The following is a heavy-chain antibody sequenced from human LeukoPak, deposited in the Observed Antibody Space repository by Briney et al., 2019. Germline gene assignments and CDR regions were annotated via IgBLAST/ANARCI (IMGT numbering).Heavy chain of an antibody. D-gene: IGHD2-2*02. CDR2: ISWNSGSI. CDR1: VYTFYAYA. Sequence: PGRSLRLSCAASVYTFYAYAMHCGRQAPGKGLEWVSGISWNSGSIGYADSVKGRFTISRDNGKNSLYLQMNRLRPDDTDLYYFTDGHQKLGFCSSTSCYMATTDFWGQGTLVTVSS. CDR3: TDGHQKLGFCSSTSCYMATTDF. V-gene: IGHV3-9*01. J-gene: IGHJ4*02.